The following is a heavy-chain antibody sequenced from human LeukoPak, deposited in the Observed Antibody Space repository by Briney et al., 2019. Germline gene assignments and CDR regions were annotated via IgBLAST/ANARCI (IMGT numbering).Heavy chain of an antibody. V-gene: IGHV3-64*02. CDR3: ARPNYGMIDY. J-gene: IGHJ4*02. CDR2: ISSNGGST. D-gene: IGHD4-17*01. CDR1: GFTFSSYA. Sequence: GGSLRLSCAASGFTFSSYAMHWVRQAPGKGLEYVSAISSNGGSTYYADSVKGRFTISRDNSKNTLFLQMGSLRAEDTAVYYCARPNYGMIDYWGQGTLVTVSS.